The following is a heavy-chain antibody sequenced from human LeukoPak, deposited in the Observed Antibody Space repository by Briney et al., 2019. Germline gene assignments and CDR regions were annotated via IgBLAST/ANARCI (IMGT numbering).Heavy chain of an antibody. CDR1: GGSMSRYY. J-gene: IGHJ4*02. Sequence: PSETLSLTCTVSGGSMSRYYWSWIRQPAGKGLEWIGRMYPTGSTNYNPSLKSRVTMSVDTSTNQFPLKLSSVTAADTAVYYCARTIGGSYYFDYWGQGTLVTVSS. CDR3: ARTIGGSYYFDY. V-gene: IGHV4-4*07. CDR2: MYPTGST. D-gene: IGHD1-26*01.